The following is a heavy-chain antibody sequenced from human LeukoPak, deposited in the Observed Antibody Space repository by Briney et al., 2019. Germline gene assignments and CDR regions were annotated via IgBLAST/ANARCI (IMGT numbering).Heavy chain of an antibody. J-gene: IGHJ4*02. D-gene: IGHD3-3*01. V-gene: IGHV3-9*01. Sequence: GGSLRLSCAASGFTFDDYAMHWVRQAPGKGLEWVSGVSWNSGGIGYADSVKGRFTISRDNAKKSLYLQMNSLRPEDTALYYCAKDTNYDLAPYFDYWGQGTLVTVSS. CDR1: GFTFDDYA. CDR3: AKDTNYDLAPYFDY. CDR2: VSWNSGGI.